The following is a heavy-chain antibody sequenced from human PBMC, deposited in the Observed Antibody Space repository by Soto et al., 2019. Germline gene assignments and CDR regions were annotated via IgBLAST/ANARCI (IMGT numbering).Heavy chain of an antibody. Sequence: PGESLKISCKGSGYSFTSYWIGWVRQMPGKGLEWMGIIYPGDSDTRYSPSFQGQVTISADKSISTAYLQWSSLKASDTAMYYCARGALISSSSWYWYRYWGQGTLVTVSS. D-gene: IGHD6-13*01. J-gene: IGHJ4*02. CDR1: GYSFTSYW. V-gene: IGHV5-51*01. CDR2: IYPGDSDT. CDR3: ARGALISSSSWYWYRY.